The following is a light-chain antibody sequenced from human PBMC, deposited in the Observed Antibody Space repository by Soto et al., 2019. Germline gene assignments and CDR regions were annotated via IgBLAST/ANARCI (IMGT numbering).Light chain of an antibody. CDR1: QSLVHSNGYNY. V-gene: IGKV2-28*01. CDR3: MQALQTSWT. Sequence: DIVMTQSPLSLPVTPGEPSSISCRSSQSLVHSNGYNYLDWYLQKPGQSPQLLIYLGSNRASGVPDRFSGSGSGTDFTLKISRVEAEDVGVYYCMQALQTSWTFGQGTKVDNK. CDR2: LGS. J-gene: IGKJ1*01.